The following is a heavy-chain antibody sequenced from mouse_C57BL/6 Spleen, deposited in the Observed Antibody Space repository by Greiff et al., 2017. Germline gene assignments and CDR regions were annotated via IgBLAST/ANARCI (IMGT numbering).Heavy chain of an antibody. J-gene: IGHJ1*03. D-gene: IGHD1-1*01. V-gene: IGHV1-80*01. Sequence: QVQLQQSGAELVKPGASVKISCKASGYAFSSYWMNWVKQRPGKGLEWIGQIYPGDGDTNYNGKFKGKATLTADKSSSTAYMQLSSLTSEDSAVYFCAREDYGSYWYFDVWGTGTTVTVSS. CDR3: AREDYGSYWYFDV. CDR2: IYPGDGDT. CDR1: GYAFSSYW.